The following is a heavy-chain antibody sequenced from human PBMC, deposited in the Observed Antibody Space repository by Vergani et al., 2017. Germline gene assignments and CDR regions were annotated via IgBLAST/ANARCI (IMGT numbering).Heavy chain of an antibody. V-gene: IGHV1-69*01. D-gene: IGHD5-18*01. CDR3: AVVDTAMVTYYYYYMDV. CDR2: IIPIFGTA. J-gene: IGHJ6*03. Sequence: QVQLVQSGAEVKKPGSSVKVSCKASGGTFSSYAISWVRQVPGQGLEWMGGIIPIFGTANYAQKFQGRVTITADESTSTAYMELSSLRSEDTAVYYCAVVDTAMVTYYYYYMDVWGKGTTVTVSS. CDR1: GGTFSSYA.